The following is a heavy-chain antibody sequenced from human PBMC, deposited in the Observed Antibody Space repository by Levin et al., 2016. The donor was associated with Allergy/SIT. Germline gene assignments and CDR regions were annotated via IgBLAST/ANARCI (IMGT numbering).Heavy chain of an antibody. J-gene: IGHJ3*02. V-gene: IGHV4-59*01. Sequence: WIRQPPGKGLEWIGYIFYTGSTNYNPSLKSRVTISVDTSKNQVSVKLSSVTAADTAVYYCAREEYYYQSYAFDIWGQGTMVTVSS. D-gene: IGHD3-10*01. CDR3: AREEYYYQSYAFDI. CDR2: IFYTGST.